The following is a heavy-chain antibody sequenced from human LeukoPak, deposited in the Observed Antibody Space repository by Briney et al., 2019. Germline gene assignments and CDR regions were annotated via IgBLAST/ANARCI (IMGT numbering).Heavy chain of an antibody. CDR2: ISWNSGTI. D-gene: IGHD3-10*01. V-gene: IGHV3-9*01. J-gene: IGHJ4*02. CDR3: ANGESYYYASGGGY. CDR1: GFNFDEYA. Sequence: GGSLRLSCVASGFNFDEYAMHWVRQAPGEGLEWVSGISWNSGTIDYADSVRGRFTISRDNAKNSLYLQMNNLQAEDTAFYYCANGESYYYASGGGYWGRGTLVTVSS.